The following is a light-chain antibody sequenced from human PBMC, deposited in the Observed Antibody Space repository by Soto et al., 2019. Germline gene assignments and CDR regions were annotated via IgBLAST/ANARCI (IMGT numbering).Light chain of an antibody. J-gene: IGKJ1*01. Sequence: DIQMTQSPSTLSGSVGYRFTITCRASQTISSWLAWYQQKPGKAPKLLIYKASTLKSGVPSRFSGSGSGTEFTLTISSLQPDDFATYYCQHYNSYSEAFSQGTKGDNK. CDR1: QTISSW. CDR3: QHYNSYSEA. CDR2: KAS. V-gene: IGKV1-5*03.